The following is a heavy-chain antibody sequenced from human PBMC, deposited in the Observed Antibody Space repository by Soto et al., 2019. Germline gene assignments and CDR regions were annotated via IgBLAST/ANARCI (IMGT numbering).Heavy chain of an antibody. Sequence: PGGSLRLSCAASGFSFSNYWMSWVRQAPGKGLEWVANLKQDGSENDQLDSLKGRFTISRDNAKNSLYLQMNSLRVEDTAVYYCARIGYSSSSFDYWGQGTPVTVSS. J-gene: IGHJ4*02. CDR3: ARIGYSSSSFDY. CDR2: LKQDGSEN. V-gene: IGHV3-7*02. D-gene: IGHD6-13*01. CDR1: GFSFSNYW.